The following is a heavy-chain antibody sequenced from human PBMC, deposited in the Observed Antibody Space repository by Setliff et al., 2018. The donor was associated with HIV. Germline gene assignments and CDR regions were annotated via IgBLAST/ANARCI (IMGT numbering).Heavy chain of an antibody. CDR2: INSNGSYT. J-gene: IGHJ6*02. Sequence: PGGSLRLSCTASGFDLHSYSMNWVRQAPGKGLECVSFINSNGSYTFYADSVKGRFTISRDNAKNSLYLQMNSLRAEDTAVYYCARGKYVSAGYDKLDYYYYGMDVWGQGTTVTVSS. CDR1: GFDLHSYS. CDR3: ARGKYVSAGYDKLDYYYYGMDV. V-gene: IGHV3-21*01. D-gene: IGHD5-12*01.